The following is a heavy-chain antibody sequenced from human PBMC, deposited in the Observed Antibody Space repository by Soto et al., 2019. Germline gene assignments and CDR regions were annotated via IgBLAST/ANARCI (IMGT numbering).Heavy chain of an antibody. J-gene: IGHJ6*02. Sequence: GGTLRPPCAASGFTFSNAWISWVPQAPGKGLECVGRFKSKTDAGTTDYAAPVKGRFTISRDHAQTTLYLQMNSLKTEDTAVYYCTSDRIVVVPAAIRTQWRVSYYYCGMDVWGQGTTVTVSS. CDR1: GFTFSNAW. CDR3: TSDRIVVVPAAIRTQWRVSYYYCGMDV. V-gene: IGHV3-15*01. D-gene: IGHD2-2*02. CDR2: FKSKTDAGTT.